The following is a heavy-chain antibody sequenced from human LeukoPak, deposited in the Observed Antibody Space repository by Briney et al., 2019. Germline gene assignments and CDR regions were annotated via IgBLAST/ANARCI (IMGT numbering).Heavy chain of an antibody. Sequence: GGSLRLSCAASGFTFSSYSMNWVRQAPGKGLEWASYISSSSSNIYYADSVKGRFTISRDNAKNSLYLQMNSLRAEDTAVYYCARHPDYCSSTSCYLFDYWGQGTLVTVSS. CDR2: ISSSSSNI. V-gene: IGHV3-48*01. CDR1: GFTFSSYS. D-gene: IGHD2-2*01. J-gene: IGHJ4*02. CDR3: ARHPDYCSSTSCYLFDY.